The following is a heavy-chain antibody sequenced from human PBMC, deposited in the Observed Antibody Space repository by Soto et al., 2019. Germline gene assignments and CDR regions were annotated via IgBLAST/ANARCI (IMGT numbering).Heavy chain of an antibody. D-gene: IGHD3-22*01. CDR1: GYTFTGYY. Sequence: GASVKVSCKASGYTFTGYYMHWVRQAPGQGLEWMGWINPNSGGTNYAQKFRGRVTMTRDTSISTAYMELSRLRSDDTAVYYCARVKYYYDSSGYSVLGYWGQGTLVTVSS. CDR3: ARVKYYYDSSGYSVLGY. CDR2: INPNSGGT. V-gene: IGHV1-2*02. J-gene: IGHJ4*02.